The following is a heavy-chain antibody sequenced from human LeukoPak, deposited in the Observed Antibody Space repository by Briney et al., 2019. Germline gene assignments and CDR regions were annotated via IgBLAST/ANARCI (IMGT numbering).Heavy chain of an antibody. D-gene: IGHD1-26*01. CDR3: ARDPYNGNYGDSYYHYMDV. J-gene: IGHJ6*03. Sequence: GGSLRLSCAASGFTFSTYNMNWVRQPPGKGLEWVSWITSSSAYTFYADSVRGRFTISRDNAKSSLYLQMNSLRADDTAIYYCARDPYNGNYGDSYYHYMDVWGKGTTVTISS. V-gene: IGHV3-21*01. CDR2: ITSSSAYT. CDR1: GFTFSTYN.